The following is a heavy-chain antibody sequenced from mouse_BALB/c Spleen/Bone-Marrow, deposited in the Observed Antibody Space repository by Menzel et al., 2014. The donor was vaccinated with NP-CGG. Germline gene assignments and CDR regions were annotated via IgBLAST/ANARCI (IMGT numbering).Heavy chain of an antibody. D-gene: IGHD4-1*01. CDR3: ESTSEEEDPLGEE. Sequence: VMLVESGPGLVAPSQSLSIPCPVSWFSLTSYGVPLVRPPPFPGLACLCVLCARGSTNYNSALLSRLSISKDNSKSQVFLKMNRRKTEETEMDDCESTSEEEDPLGEEGGQG. CDR1: WFSLTSYG. V-gene: IGHV2-9*02. J-gene: IGHJ3*01. CDR2: LCARGST.